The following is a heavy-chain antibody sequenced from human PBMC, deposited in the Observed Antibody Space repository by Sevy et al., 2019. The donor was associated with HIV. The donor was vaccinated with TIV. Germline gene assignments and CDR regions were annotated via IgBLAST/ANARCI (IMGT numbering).Heavy chain of an antibody. D-gene: IGHD3-3*01. J-gene: IGHJ6*02. CDR2: ISGSGGST. CDR1: GFSFSSYA. V-gene: IGHV3-23*01. Sequence: GGSLRLSCAASGFSFSSYAMSWVRQTPGKGLQWVSVISGSGGSTYYADSVKGRFTIFRDNSRNTVYLQMNSLRAEDPAVYYCARRPDLGVVILTGVLDVWGQGTTVTVSS. CDR3: ARRPDLGVVILTGVLDV.